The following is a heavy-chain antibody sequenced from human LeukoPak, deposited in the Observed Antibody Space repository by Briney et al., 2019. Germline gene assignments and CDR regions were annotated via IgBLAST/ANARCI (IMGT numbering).Heavy chain of an antibody. D-gene: IGHD3-22*01. Sequence: ASVNVSCKASGYTFTSYDINWVRQATGQGLEWMGWMNPNSGNKGYAQKFQGRSTITRNTSIRTAYMALSSLSSEDTAVYSCARVYYDSSGYYIDYWGQGTLVTVSS. CDR3: ARVYYDSSGYYIDY. J-gene: IGHJ4*02. CDR2: MNPNSGNK. V-gene: IGHV1-8*01. CDR1: GYTFTSYD.